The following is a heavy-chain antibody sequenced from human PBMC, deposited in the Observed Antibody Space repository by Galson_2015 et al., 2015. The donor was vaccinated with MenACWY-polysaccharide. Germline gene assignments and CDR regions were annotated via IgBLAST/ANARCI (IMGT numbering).Heavy chain of an antibody. CDR1: GFTFSSYW. Sequence: SLRLSCAASGFTFSSYWMSWVRQAPGKGLEWVANIKQDGSEKYYVDSVKGRFTISRDNAKNSLYLQMNSLRAEDTAVYYCARAREAMVNSIYFDYWGQGTLVTVSS. V-gene: IGHV3-7*01. J-gene: IGHJ4*02. CDR2: IKQDGSEK. CDR3: ARAREAMVNSIYFDY. D-gene: IGHD5-18*01.